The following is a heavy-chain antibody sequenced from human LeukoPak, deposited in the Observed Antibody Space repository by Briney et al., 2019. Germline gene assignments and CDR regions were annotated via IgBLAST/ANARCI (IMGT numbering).Heavy chain of an antibody. CDR2: IYHSGST. V-gene: IGHV4-38-2*02. CDR3: ARGMFSYSP. Sequence: SETLSLTCTVSGYSISSGYYWGWIRQPPGKGLEWIGSIYHSGSTYYNPSLKSRVTMSVDTSKSQFSLRLNSVTTADTAVYYCARGMFSYSPWGQGSLVTVSS. D-gene: IGHD2-15*01. CDR1: GYSISSGYY. J-gene: IGHJ4*02.